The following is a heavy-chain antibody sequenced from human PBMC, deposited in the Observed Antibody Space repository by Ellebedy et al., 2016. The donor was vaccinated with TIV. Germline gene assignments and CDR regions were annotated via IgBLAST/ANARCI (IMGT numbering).Heavy chain of an antibody. CDR2: ISGSGGST. CDR1: GFTFSSYA. D-gene: IGHD2-2*01. V-gene: IGHV3-23*01. Sequence: GESLKISCAASGFTFSSYAMSWVRQAPGKGLEWVSAISGSGGSTYYADSVKGRFTISRDNSKNTLYLQMNSLRAEDTAVYYCAKAGREYQLLWDFDYWGQGTLVTVSS. CDR3: AKAGREYQLLWDFDY. J-gene: IGHJ4*02.